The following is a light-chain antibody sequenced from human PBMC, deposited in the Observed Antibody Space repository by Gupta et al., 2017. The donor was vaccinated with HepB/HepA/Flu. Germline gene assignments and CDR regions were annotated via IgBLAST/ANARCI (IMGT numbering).Light chain of an antibody. V-gene: IGKV3-11*01. Sequence: EIAFTQSPATLSFSPGERATLSCRASQSVTNSLTWYQQKPGQAPRLLIHDTSNRATGVRARFSGSGSGTGFARTISSMEPGDFAVYGSQQRYTFGQGTQLDI. CDR2: DTS. CDR1: QSVTNS. CDR3: QQRYT. J-gene: IGKJ5*01.